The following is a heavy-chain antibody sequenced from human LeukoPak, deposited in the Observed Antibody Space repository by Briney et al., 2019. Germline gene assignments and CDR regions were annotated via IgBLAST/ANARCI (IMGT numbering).Heavy chain of an antibody. CDR1: GFTFSNAW. J-gene: IGHJ4*02. CDR2: IKSKTDGGTT. D-gene: IGHD1-26*01. CDR3: TTGPRQDSGSYFGY. V-gene: IGHV3-15*01. Sequence: GSLRLSCAASGFTFSNAWMSWVRQAPGKGLEWVGRIKSKTDGGTTDYAAPVKGRFTISRDDSKNTLYLQMSSLKTEDTAVYYCTTGPRQDSGSYFGYWGQGTLVTVSS.